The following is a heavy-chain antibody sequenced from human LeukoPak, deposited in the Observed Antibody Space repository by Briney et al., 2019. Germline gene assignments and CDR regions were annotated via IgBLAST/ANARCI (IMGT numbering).Heavy chain of an antibody. J-gene: IGHJ4*02. Sequence: GGSLRLSCSASGFTFGSYSMIWVRQAPGEGLQWVSYINRDSSSIIYADSVKGRFTISRDNAKNSVYLQMNSLKDEDTAVYYCARFPRTGWCNFDYWGQGAMVTVSS. V-gene: IGHV3-48*02. CDR1: GFTFGSYS. D-gene: IGHD6-19*01. CDR2: INRDSSSI. CDR3: ARFPRTGWCNFDY.